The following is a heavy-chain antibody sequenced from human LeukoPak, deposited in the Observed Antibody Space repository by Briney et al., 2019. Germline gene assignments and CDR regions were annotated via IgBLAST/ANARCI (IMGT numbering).Heavy chain of an antibody. CDR1: GFTLSNYE. CDR3: ARLSVSIARRFDL. V-gene: IGHV3-48*03. CDR2: ITKGGATV. Sequence: PGGSLRLSCAPSGFTLSNYEMNWVRLTPEKGLEWISYITKGGATVLYAESVKGRFTISRDNANSSLYLQMNSLRAEDTAVYFCARLSVSIARRFDLWGQGTLVTVSS. J-gene: IGHJ5*02. D-gene: IGHD5/OR15-5a*01.